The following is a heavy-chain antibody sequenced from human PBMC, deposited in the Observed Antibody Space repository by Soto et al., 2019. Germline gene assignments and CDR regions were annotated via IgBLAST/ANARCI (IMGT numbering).Heavy chain of an antibody. CDR2: ISYDGSNK. CDR3: AKVGYEDGMDV. V-gene: IGHV3-30*18. J-gene: IGHJ6*02. CDR1: GFTFSSYG. D-gene: IGHD2-15*01. Sequence: GGSLRLSCAASGFTFSSYGMHWVRQAPGKGLEWVAVISYDGSNKYYADSVKGRFTISRDNSKNTLYLQMNSLRAEDTAVYYCAKVGYEDGMDVWGQGTTVTVSS.